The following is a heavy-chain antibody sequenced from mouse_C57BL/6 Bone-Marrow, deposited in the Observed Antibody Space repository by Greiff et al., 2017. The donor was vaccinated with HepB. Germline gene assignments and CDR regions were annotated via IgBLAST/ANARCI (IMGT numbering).Heavy chain of an antibody. Sequence: EVKLVESGGGLVKPGGSLKLSCAASGLTFSSYAMSWVRQTPEKRLEWVATISDGGSYTYYPDNVKGRFTISRDNAKNNLYLQMSHLKSEDTAMYYCAREKGFAYWGQGTLVTVSA. CDR3: AREKGFAY. CDR2: ISDGGSYT. CDR1: GLTFSSYA. J-gene: IGHJ3*01. V-gene: IGHV5-4*01.